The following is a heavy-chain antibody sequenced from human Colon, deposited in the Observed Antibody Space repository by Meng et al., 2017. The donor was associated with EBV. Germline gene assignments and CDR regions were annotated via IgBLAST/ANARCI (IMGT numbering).Heavy chain of an antibody. CDR3: RYAYCNHIDGCSDN. CDR1: GGPSSASH. D-gene: IGHD2-21*01. CDR2: INYSGST. Sequence: VRQPQRGAGLFKPARPLSLTRVVPGGPSSASHWSWIRQSQGKVLEWIGEINYSGSTIYNPSLKSRVTISADTSKNQFSLRLNSVTAADTAVYYCRYAYCNHIDGCSDNWGQGTLVTVSS. V-gene: IGHV4-34*01. J-gene: IGHJ4*02.